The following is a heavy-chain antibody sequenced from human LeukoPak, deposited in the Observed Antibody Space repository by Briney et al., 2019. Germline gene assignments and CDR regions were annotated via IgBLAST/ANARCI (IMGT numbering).Heavy chain of an antibody. CDR2: ISYDGSNK. CDR3: ARDLTIFGVVIIGSVDY. Sequence: GRSLRLSCAASGFTFSSYAMHWVRQAPGKGLEWVAVISYDGSNKYYADSVKGRFTISRDNSKNTLYLQMNSLRAEDTAVYYCARDLTIFGVVIIGSVDYWGQGTLVTVSS. V-gene: IGHV3-30-3*01. CDR1: GFTFSSYA. D-gene: IGHD3-3*01. J-gene: IGHJ4*02.